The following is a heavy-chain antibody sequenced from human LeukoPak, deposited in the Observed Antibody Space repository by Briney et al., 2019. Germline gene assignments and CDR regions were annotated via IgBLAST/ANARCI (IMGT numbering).Heavy chain of an antibody. J-gene: IGHJ4*02. V-gene: IGHV4-39*01. CDR1: GGSISSSSYY. Sequence: SETLSLTCTVSGGSISSSSYYWGWIRQPPGKGLEWIGSIYYSGSTYYNPSLKSRVTISVDTSKNQFSLKLSSVTAADTAVYYCARWKWSKYYFDYWGQGTLVTVSS. D-gene: IGHD2-15*01. CDR3: ARWKWSKYYFDY. CDR2: IYYSGST.